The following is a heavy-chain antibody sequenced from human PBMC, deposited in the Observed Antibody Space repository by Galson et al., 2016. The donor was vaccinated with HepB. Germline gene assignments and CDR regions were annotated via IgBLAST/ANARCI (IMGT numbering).Heavy chain of an antibody. V-gene: IGHV3-53*01. J-gene: IGHJ3*01. CDR3: VREGQLESDGYNDAFDF. D-gene: IGHD5-18*01. CDR1: GFNVSTKY. Sequence: SLRLSCAASGFNVSTKYMTWVRQTQGKGLEWVSVMRRDGSTHYADPVKGRFTISRDPSKNTLYLQMSSLRPEDPAVYYCVREGQLESDGYNDAFDFWGQGTMVTVSS. CDR2: MRRDGST.